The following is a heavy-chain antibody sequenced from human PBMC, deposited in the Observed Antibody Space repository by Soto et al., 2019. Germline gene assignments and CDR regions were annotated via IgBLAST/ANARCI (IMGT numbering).Heavy chain of an antibody. Sequence: QVQLVQSGAEVKKPGSSVKVSCKASGGTFSSYAISWVRQAPGQGLEWMGGIIPIFGTANYAQKFQGRVTITADKPTRTAYMELSSLSSEDTAVYYCARVFDGAARYYYYGMDVWGQGTTVTVSS. CDR2: IIPIFGTA. CDR1: GGTFSSYA. D-gene: IGHD6-6*01. J-gene: IGHJ6*02. V-gene: IGHV1-69*06. CDR3: ARVFDGAARYYYYGMDV.